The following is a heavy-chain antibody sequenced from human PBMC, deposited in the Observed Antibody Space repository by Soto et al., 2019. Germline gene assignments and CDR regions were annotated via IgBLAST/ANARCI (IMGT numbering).Heavy chain of an antibody. CDR1: GFTFSSYE. D-gene: IGHD6-13*01. Sequence: HPXGSLRLSFASSGFTFSSYEKNWVGQAPGKGLEWVSYISSSGSTIYYADSVKGRFTISRDNAKNSLYLQMNSLRAEDTAVYYCARDTSSSWVAYWGQGTLVPVSS. J-gene: IGHJ4*02. CDR3: ARDTSSSWVAY. CDR2: ISSSGSTI. V-gene: IGHV3-48*03.